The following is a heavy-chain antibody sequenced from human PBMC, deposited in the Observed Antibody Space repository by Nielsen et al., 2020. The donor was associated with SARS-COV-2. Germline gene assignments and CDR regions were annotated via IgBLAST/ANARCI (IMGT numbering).Heavy chain of an antibody. V-gene: IGHV1-69*05. CDR2: IIPIFGTA. Sequence: SVKVSCKASGGTFSSYAISWVRQAPGQGLEWMGGIIPIFGTANYSQKFQGRVTMTRDTSISTAYMELSRLRSDDTAVYYCARDLLGAAYYDILTGYSDWFDPWGQGTLVTVSS. CDR1: GGTFSSYA. J-gene: IGHJ5*02. CDR3: ARDLLGAAYYDILTGYSDWFDP. D-gene: IGHD3-9*01.